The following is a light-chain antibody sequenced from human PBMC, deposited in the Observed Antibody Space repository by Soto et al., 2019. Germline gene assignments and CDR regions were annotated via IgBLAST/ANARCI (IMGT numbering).Light chain of an antibody. Sequence: TQSPGTLSLSPGEGATLSCRASQSVSNNYLAWYQQKPGQAPRLVISGASSRATAIPDRFSGSGSGTDFTLTISRLEPEDFAVYYCQQYVSSPLTFGGGTKVDIK. CDR1: QSVSNNY. J-gene: IGKJ4*01. V-gene: IGKV3-20*01. CDR3: QQYVSSPLT. CDR2: GAS.